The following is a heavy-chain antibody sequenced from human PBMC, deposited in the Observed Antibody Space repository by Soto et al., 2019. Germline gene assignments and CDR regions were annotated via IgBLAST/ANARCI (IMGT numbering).Heavy chain of an antibody. D-gene: IGHD2-15*01. CDR2: IYPGDSDT. V-gene: IGHV5-51*01. CDR3: ARYCSGGSCYRPSYQFDY. CDR1: GYRFTTYW. J-gene: IGHJ4*02. Sequence: GESLKISCKGSGYRFTTYWIGWVRQMPGKGLEWMGLIYPGDSDTRYSPSFQGQVTISADKSISTAYLQWSSLKASDTAMYYCARYCSGGSCYRPSYQFDYWGQGTLVTVSS.